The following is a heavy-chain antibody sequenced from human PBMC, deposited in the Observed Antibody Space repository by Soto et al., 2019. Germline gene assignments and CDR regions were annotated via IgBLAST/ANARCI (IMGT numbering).Heavy chain of an antibody. D-gene: IGHD2-2*03. CDR3: ARWIRSLNYDY. V-gene: IGHV3-33*01. CDR2: IHHDGSNT. CDR1: GFTFSTYC. J-gene: IGHJ4*02. Sequence: QVPLVESGGGVVQPGTSLRLSCEAAGFTFSTYCMHWVRQAPGKGLEWVASIHHDGSNTYYVDTAKGRFTVSKDNSKNTLFLQMDSLRVGDTAVYFCARWIRSLNYDYWGQGTLLIVSS.